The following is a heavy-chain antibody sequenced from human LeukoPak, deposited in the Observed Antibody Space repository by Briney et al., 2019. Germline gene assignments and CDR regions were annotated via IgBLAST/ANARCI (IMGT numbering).Heavy chain of an antibody. CDR3: ARFNIVVVPAARDYYYYMDV. D-gene: IGHD2-2*01. Sequence: VASVKVSCKASGYTFTSYGISWVRQAPGQGLEWMGWISGYNGNTNYAQKLQGRVTMTTDTSTSTAYMELRSLRSDDTAVYYCARFNIVVVPAARDYYYYMDVWGKGTTVTISS. V-gene: IGHV1-18*01. CDR2: ISGYNGNT. CDR1: GYTFTSYG. J-gene: IGHJ6*03.